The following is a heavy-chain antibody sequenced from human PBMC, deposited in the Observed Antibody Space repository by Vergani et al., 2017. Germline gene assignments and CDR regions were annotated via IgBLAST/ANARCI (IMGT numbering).Heavy chain of an antibody. D-gene: IGHD3-3*01. CDR3: ARDFLRVLEWSIEARMDV. V-gene: IGHV3-30-3*01. CDR2: ISYDGSNK. Sequence: QVQLVESGGGVVQPGRSLRLSCAASGFTFSSYAMHWVRQAPGKGLEWVAVISYDGSNKYYADSVKGRFTISRDNAKNSLYLQMNSLRAEDTAVYYCARDFLRVLEWSIEARMDVWGQGTTVTVSS. CDR1: GFTFSSYA. J-gene: IGHJ6*02.